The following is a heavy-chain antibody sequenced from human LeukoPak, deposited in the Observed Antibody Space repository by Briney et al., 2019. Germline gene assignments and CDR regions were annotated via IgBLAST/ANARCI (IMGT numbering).Heavy chain of an antibody. Sequence: GASVKVSCKASGYTFTSYYMHWVRQAPGQGLEWMGIINPSGGSTSYAQKFQGRVTMTRDTSMSTVYMELSSLRSEDTAVYYCASDNCGGDCYSMPYFDYWGQGTLVTVSS. V-gene: IGHV1-46*01. CDR2: INPSGGST. CDR3: ASDNCGGDCYSMPYFDY. D-gene: IGHD2-21*02. CDR1: GYTFTSYY. J-gene: IGHJ4*02.